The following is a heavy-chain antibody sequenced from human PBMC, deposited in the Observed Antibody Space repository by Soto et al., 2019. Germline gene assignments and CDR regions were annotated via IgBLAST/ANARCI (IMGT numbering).Heavy chain of an antibody. CDR3: ARGPLVVLNYFES. Sequence: SVKVSCKASGGTFRNYPINWVRQAPGQGLEWMGSILPIIDIPDYAQNFQARLTITADKSTSTAYMELSSLRSEDTAMYFCARGPLVVLNYFESWGQGTLVTVSS. CDR1: GGTFRNYP. V-gene: IGHV1-69*04. J-gene: IGHJ4*02. D-gene: IGHD2-2*01. CDR2: ILPIIDIP.